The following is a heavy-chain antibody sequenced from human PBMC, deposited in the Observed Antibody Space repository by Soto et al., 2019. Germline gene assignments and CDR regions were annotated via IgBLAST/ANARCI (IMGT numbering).Heavy chain of an antibody. CDR3: ARGRLGSVWNGELGFDY. D-gene: IGHD1-1*01. CDR2: ISLYNGNT. CDR1: DFSFTSHG. V-gene: IGHV1-18*04. J-gene: IGHJ4*02. Sequence: ASVKVSCKAYDFSFTSHGISWVRQAPGQGLEWMGWISLYNGNTNYAQQFQGRVTMTTDTSTSTAYMELRSLRSDDTAVYYCARGRLGSVWNGELGFDYWGQGTLVTVSS.